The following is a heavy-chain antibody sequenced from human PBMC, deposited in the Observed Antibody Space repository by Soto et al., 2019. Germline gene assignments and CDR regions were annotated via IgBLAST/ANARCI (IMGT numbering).Heavy chain of an antibody. D-gene: IGHD2-15*01. Sequence: EVQLVESGGGLVQPGGSLRLSCTASGFTFSSSIVHWVRQAPGKGLEYVSAISSNGGSTYYANSVKGRFTISRDNSKNTLYLQMGSLRAEDMAVYYCARGVVVVPATYGMDVWGQWTTVTVSS. CDR3: ARGVVVVPATYGMDV. CDR2: ISSNGGST. CDR1: GFTFSSSI. V-gene: IGHV3-64*01. J-gene: IGHJ6*02.